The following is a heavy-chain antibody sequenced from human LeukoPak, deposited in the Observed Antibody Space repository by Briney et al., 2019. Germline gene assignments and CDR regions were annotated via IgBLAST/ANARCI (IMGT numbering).Heavy chain of an antibody. D-gene: IGHD3-10*01. J-gene: IGHJ4*02. CDR2: ISSSGSTI. CDR3: ARVGRRGDYFDY. V-gene: IGHV3-48*03. CDR1: GFTFSSYE. Sequence: GGSLRLSCAASGFTFSSYEMNWVRQAPGKGLEWVSYISSSGSTIYYADFVKGRFTISRDNAKNSLYLQMNSLRAEDTAVYYCARVGRRGDYFDYWGQGTLVTVSS.